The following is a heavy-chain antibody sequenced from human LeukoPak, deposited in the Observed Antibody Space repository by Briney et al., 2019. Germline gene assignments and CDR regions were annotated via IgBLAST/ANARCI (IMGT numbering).Heavy chain of an antibody. J-gene: IGHJ4*02. CDR3: AKVTYGSGTYGACDY. Sequence: PGGSLSLSCSGSGFTISSNGMSRVRPGPGQGLEWVSCPRGGSTSSSYADYVKGRFTISRDNSKNTLYLQMNSLRAEDTAVYYCAKVTYGSGTYGACDYWGQGTLVTVSS. CDR1: GFTISSNG. D-gene: IGHD3-10*01. CDR2: PRGGSTSS. V-gene: IGHV3-23*01.